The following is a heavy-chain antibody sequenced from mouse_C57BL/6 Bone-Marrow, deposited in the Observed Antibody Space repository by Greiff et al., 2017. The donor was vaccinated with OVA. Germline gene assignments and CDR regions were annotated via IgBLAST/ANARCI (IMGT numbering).Heavy chain of an antibody. V-gene: IGHV5-12*01. CDR1: GFTFSDYY. CDR3: ARYYDYFDY. Sequence: DVKLVESGGGLVQPGGSLKLSCAASGFTFSDYYMYWVRQTPEKRLEWVAYISNGGGSTYYPDTVKGRFTISRDNAKNTLYLQMSRLKSEDTAMYYCARYYDYFDYWGQGTTLTVSS. J-gene: IGHJ2*01. D-gene: IGHD2-4*01. CDR2: ISNGGGST.